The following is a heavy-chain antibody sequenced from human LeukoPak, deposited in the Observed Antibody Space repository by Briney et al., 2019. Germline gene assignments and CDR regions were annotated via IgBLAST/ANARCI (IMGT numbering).Heavy chain of an antibody. J-gene: IGHJ4*02. D-gene: IGHD2-15*01. V-gene: IGHV3-23*01. Sequence: PGASLRLSCAASGFTFSSYAMSWVRQAPGKGLEWVSAISGSGGSTYYADSVKGRFTISRDNSKNTLYLQMNSLRAEDTAVYYCAPWAPSGDYSRSDYWGQETLVTSPS. CDR2: ISGSGGST. CDR3: APWAPSGDYSRSDY. CDR1: GFTFSSYA.